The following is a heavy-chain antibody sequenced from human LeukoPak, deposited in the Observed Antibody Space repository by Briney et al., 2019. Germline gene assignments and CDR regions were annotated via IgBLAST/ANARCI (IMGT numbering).Heavy chain of an antibody. V-gene: IGHV3-7*01. Sequence: GGSLRLSCAASGFTFSSYWMSWVRQAPGKGLEWVANIKQDGSEKYYVDSVEGRFTISRDNAKNSLYLQMNSLRAEDTAVYYCARLGIAANFDYWGQGTLVTVSS. CDR2: IKQDGSEK. CDR3: ARLGIAANFDY. D-gene: IGHD6-13*01. CDR1: GFTFSSYW. J-gene: IGHJ4*02.